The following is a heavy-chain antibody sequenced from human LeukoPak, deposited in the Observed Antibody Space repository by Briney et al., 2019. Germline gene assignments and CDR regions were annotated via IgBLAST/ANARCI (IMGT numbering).Heavy chain of an antibody. CDR3: AGAVRRSGYYSGITGTTSRYYFDY. CDR2: ISAYNGNT. Sequence: GASVKVSCKASGYTFTSYGISWVRQAPGQGLEWMGWISAYNGNTNYAQKLQGRVTMTRNTSISTAYMELSSLRSEDTAVYYCAGAVRRSGYYSGITGTTSRYYFDYWGQGTLVTVSS. CDR1: GYTFTSYG. J-gene: IGHJ4*02. V-gene: IGHV1-18*01. D-gene: IGHD1-20*01.